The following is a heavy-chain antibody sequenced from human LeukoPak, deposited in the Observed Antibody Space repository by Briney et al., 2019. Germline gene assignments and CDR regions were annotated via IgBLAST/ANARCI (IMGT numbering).Heavy chain of an antibody. CDR2: INPNSGGT. D-gene: IGHD6-13*01. Sequence: ASVKVSCKASGYTFTGYYMHWVRQAPGQGLEWMGWINPNSGGTNYAQKFQGRVTMTRDTSISTAYMELSRLRSDDTAVYYCAILSKQLAGDPYYFDYWGQGTLVTVSS. CDR3: AILSKQLAGDPYYFDY. V-gene: IGHV1-2*02. J-gene: IGHJ4*02. CDR1: GYTFTGYY.